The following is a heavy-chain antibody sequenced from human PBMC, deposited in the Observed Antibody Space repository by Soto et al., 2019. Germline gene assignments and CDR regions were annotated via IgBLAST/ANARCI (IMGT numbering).Heavy chain of an antibody. D-gene: IGHD3-3*01. CDR3: ARQTDSYYTFGVGIEGEPTDYYGMDV. CDR1: GGSISSGSYY. J-gene: IGHJ6*02. Sequence: SETLSLTCTVSGGSISSGSYYWDWIRQPPGKGLEWIGNVYYSGSTNYNPSLESRVTISVDTSKNQFSLKLSSVTAADTAVYYCARQTDSYYTFGVGIEGEPTDYYGMDVWGQGTKVTVSS. CDR2: VYYSGST. V-gene: IGHV4-39*01.